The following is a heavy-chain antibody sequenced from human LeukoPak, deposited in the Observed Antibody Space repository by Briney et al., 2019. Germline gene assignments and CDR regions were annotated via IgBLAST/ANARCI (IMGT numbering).Heavy chain of an antibody. CDR3: ATGYSSSWLIDY. J-gene: IGHJ4*02. V-gene: IGHV4-31*03. CDR1: GGSISSGGYY. Sequence: SETLSLTCTVSGGSISSGGYYWSWIRQHPGKGLEWIGYIYYSGSTYYNPSLKGRVTISVDTSKNQFSLKLSSVTAADTAVYYCATGYSSSWLIDYWGQGTLVTVSS. D-gene: IGHD6-13*01. CDR2: IYYSGST.